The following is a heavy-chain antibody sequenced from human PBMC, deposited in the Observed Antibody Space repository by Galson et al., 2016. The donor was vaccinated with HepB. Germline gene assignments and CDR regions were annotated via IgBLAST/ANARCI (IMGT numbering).Heavy chain of an antibody. Sequence: SVKVSCKVSGYSLTELSMHWVRQAPGKGLEWMGGLDPEDDEIIYAQKFQGRLTLTEDTSTDTVYMELSSLRSEDTAIYSCARLDSGISLDDWGQGTLVIVSS. CDR1: GYSLTELS. CDR2: LDPEDDEI. V-gene: IGHV1-24*01. CDR3: ARLDSGISLDD. D-gene: IGHD1-26*01. J-gene: IGHJ4*02.